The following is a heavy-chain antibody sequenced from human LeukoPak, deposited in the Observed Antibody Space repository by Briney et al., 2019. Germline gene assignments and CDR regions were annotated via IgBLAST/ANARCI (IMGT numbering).Heavy chain of an antibody. V-gene: IGHV4-4*07. CDR1: GGSISSYY. J-gene: IGHJ3*02. CDR3: ARDLKYSSGNDAFDI. Sequence: SETLSLTCTVSGGSISSYYWSWIRQPAGKGLEWIGRIYTSASTNYNPSLTSRVTMSVDTSKNQSSLKLSSVTAADTAVYYCARDLKYSSGNDAFDIGGQGTMVTVSS. CDR2: IYTSAST. D-gene: IGHD6-19*01.